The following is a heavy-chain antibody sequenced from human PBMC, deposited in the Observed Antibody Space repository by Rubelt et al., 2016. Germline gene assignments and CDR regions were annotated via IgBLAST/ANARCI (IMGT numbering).Heavy chain of an antibody. J-gene: IGHJ4*02. D-gene: IGHD1-26*01. V-gene: IGHV3-74*01. CDR1: EFSVSDYV. Sequence: GSGGGLVQPGGSLRLSCAGSEFSVSDYVMHWVRQVPGRGLEWVSRMNHDGTYINYADYVKGRFTISRDNAKNVLYLRMNIMTADDTAVYYCARDSAGVGVDYWGQGTLVSVSS. CDR2: MNHDGTYI. CDR3: ARDSAGVGVDY.